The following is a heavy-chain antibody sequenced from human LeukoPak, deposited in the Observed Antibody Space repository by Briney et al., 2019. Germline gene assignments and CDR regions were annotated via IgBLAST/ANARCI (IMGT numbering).Heavy chain of an antibody. CDR3: ARDGDPAAMVARGYYFDY. CDR2: ISSSSGTI. J-gene: IGHJ4*02. D-gene: IGHD5-18*01. V-gene: IGHV3-48*04. CDR1: GFTFSSFS. Sequence: GGSLRLSCAASGFTFSSFSMNWVRQAPGKGLEWVSYISSSSGTIYYADSVKGRFTISRDNAKNSLYLQMNSLRAEDTAVYYCARDGDPAAMVARGYYFDYWGQGTLVTVSS.